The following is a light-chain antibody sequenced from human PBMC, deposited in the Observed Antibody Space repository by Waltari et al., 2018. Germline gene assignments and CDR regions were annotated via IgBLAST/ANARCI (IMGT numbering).Light chain of an antibody. Sequence: DIVMTQSPDSLAVSLGERATINCKSSQSVLYSSNNKNYLAWYQQKPGQPPKLLIYWASTRESGVPDRFSGSGSGTDFTRNISSLQAEDVAVYYCQQYYSTPWTFGQGTKVEIK. CDR3: QQYYSTPWT. V-gene: IGKV4-1*01. J-gene: IGKJ1*01. CDR1: QSVLYSSNNKNY. CDR2: WAS.